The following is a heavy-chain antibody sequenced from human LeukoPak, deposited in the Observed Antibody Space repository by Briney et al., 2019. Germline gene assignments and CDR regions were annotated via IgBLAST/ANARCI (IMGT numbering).Heavy chain of an antibody. D-gene: IGHD4-17*01. CDR1: GFTFSSYW. CDR2: SNSDGSST. J-gene: IGHJ4*02. Sequence: GGSLRLSCAAPGFTFSSYWMHWVRQAPGKGLVWVSRSNSDGSSTNYADSVKGRFTISRDNAKNTLYLQMNSLRAEDTAVYYCARGGDYPFDYWGQGTLVTVSS. V-gene: IGHV3-74*01. CDR3: ARGGDYPFDY.